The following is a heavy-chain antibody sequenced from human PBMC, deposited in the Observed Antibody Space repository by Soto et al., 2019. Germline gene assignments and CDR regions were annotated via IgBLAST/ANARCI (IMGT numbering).Heavy chain of an antibody. CDR2: ISAYNGNT. CDR3: ARAIIMITFGGVIVKDYFDY. V-gene: IGHV1-18*04. Sequence: QVQLVQSGAEVKKPGASVKVSCKASGYTFTSYGISWVRQAPGQGLEWMGWISAYNGNTNYAQKLQGRVTMTTDTSTSTAYMELRSRRSDDTAVYYCARAIIMITFGGVIVKDYFDYWGQGTLVTVSS. J-gene: IGHJ4*02. D-gene: IGHD3-16*02. CDR1: GYTFTSYG.